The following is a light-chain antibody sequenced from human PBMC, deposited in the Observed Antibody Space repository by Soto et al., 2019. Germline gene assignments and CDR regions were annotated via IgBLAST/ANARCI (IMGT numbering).Light chain of an antibody. J-gene: IGKJ1*01. CDR2: GIS. Sequence: DSQMTQSPSTLSASVGDRVTITCRASQSISTYLNWYQQKPGKAPKLLIYGISTLQSGVPSRFSGSGSGTDFTLTISSLQPEDFATYYCQQSYSTPRTFGQGTKVDIK. V-gene: IGKV1-39*01. CDR3: QQSYSTPRT. CDR1: QSISTY.